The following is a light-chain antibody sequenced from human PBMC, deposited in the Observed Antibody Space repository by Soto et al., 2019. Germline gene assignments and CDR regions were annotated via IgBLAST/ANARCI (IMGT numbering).Light chain of an antibody. CDR2: KAS. J-gene: IGKJ1*01. V-gene: IGKV1-5*03. Sequence: DIQMTQFPSTLFGSVGDRVTITCWASQTISSWLAWYQQKPGKAPKLLIDKASTLKSGVPSRFSGSGSGTEFTLTISSLQPDDFATYYCQHYNSYSEAFGQGTKVDIK. CDR1: QTISSW. CDR3: QHYNSYSEA.